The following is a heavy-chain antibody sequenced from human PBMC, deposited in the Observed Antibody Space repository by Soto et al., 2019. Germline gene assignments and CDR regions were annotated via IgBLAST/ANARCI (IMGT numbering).Heavy chain of an antibody. V-gene: IGHV1-3*01. Sequence: GASVKVSCKASGNTVPNYAIHWVRQAPGQRLEWMGWINGGNGNTYYSEHFQGRVTFTRDTSAGTVYMQLSSLTSEDTAVYYCVRHSTNKSWYYGWFDPWGHGTLVTVSS. D-gene: IGHD6-13*01. CDR2: INGGNGNT. CDR3: VRHSTNKSWYYGWFDP. J-gene: IGHJ5*02. CDR1: GNTVPNYA.